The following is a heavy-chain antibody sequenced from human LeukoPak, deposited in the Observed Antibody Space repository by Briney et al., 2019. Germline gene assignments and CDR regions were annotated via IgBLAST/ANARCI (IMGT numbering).Heavy chain of an antibody. CDR3: ATPTNIAEDALDI. J-gene: IGHJ3*02. D-gene: IGHD6-13*01. V-gene: IGHV1-24*01. CDR1: GYALTVIT. CDR2: CDPEDGET. Sequence: ASEKLSCTVSGYALTVITMHWGRQGHGPGLEWMGGCDPEDGETIYAQKFQGRVNMTEDTSTDTAYVELSSLRAEDAAVYYCATPTNIAEDALDIWGQGTMVTVSS.